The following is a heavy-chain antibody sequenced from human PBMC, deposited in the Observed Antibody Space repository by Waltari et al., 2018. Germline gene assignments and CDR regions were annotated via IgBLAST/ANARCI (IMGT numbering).Heavy chain of an antibody. CDR1: GYSFPNFG. CDR3: ARLFYGSGTYDGWFDP. V-gene: IGHV1-18*01. Sequence: QAQLVQSGAEVKMPGASVRFSCKASGYSFPNFGIRWVRQAPGQGLEWMGWISAYNSHTNYAQNLQGRVSMTIDTSTRTVYMELRSLRSDDTAVYYCARLFYGSGTYDGWFDPWGQGTLVTVSS. J-gene: IGHJ5*02. CDR2: ISAYNSHT. D-gene: IGHD3-10*01.